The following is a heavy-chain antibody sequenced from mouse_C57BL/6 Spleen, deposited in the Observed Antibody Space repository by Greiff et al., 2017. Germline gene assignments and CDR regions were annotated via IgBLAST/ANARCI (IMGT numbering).Heavy chain of an antibody. CDR1: GYTFTDYN. J-gene: IGHJ2*01. CDR2: INPNNGGT. Sequence: EVQLQQSGPELVKPGASVKIPCKASGYTFTDYNMDWVKQSHGKSLEWIGDINPNNGGTIYNQKFKGKATLTVDKSSSTAYMELRSLTSEDTAVYYCARRNYCKGPLYFDYWGQGTTLTVSS. V-gene: IGHV1-18*01. CDR3: ARRNYCKGPLYFDY. D-gene: IGHD1-1*01.